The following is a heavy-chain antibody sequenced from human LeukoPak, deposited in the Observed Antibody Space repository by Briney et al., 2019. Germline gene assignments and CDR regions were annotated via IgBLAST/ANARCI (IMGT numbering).Heavy chain of an antibody. V-gene: IGHV4-4*07. J-gene: IGHJ4*02. CDR3: ARAHPTMVRGVIISYYFDY. CDR2: IYTSGST. D-gene: IGHD3-10*01. Sequence: PSETLSLTCTVSGGSLSSYYWSWIRQPAGKGLEWIGRIYTSGSTNYNPSLKSRVTMSVDTSKNQFSLKLSSVTAADTAVYYCARAHPTMVRGVIISYYFDYWGQGTLVTVSS. CDR1: GGSLSSYY.